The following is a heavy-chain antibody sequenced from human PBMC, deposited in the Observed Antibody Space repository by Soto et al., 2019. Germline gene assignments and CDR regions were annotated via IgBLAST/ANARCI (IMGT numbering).Heavy chain of an antibody. V-gene: IGHV3-30*18. J-gene: IGHJ4*02. CDR1: GFSFSSYG. D-gene: IGHD6-19*01. CDR2: ISYDVTNK. Sequence: QVQLVESGGGVVQPGRSLRLSCAASGFSFSSYGMHWVRQAPGKGLEWVAVISYDVTNKYYADSVKGRFTISRDNSKNTLYLQMNSLRAEDTAVYYCAKDRRRAVAGTDYFDSWGQGTLVTVSS. CDR3: AKDRRRAVAGTDYFDS.